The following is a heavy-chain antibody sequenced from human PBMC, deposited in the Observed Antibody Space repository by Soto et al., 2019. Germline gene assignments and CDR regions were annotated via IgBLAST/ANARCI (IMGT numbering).Heavy chain of an antibody. J-gene: IGHJ4*02. V-gene: IGHV1-69*02. Sequence: QVQLVQSGAAVKKPGSSVKVSCKASGGTFSSYTISWVRQAPGQGLEWMGRIIPILGIANYAQKFQGRVTITADKSTSTAYMELSSLRSEDTAVYYCARGSDGDTTGYWGQGTLVTVSS. CDR3: ARGSDGDTTGY. CDR2: IIPILGIA. CDR1: GGTFSSYT.